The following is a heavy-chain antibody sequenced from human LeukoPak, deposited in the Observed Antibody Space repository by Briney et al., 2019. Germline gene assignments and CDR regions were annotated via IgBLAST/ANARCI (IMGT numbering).Heavy chain of an antibody. Sequence: GGSLRLSCAASGFTFSSYAMSWVRQAPGKGLEWVGVIWYDGSDKYYADSVKGRFTISRDNSKNTLYLQMNSLRAEDTAVYYCAREGFVVAAAGHVGYFQHWGQGTLVTVSS. D-gene: IGHD6-13*01. J-gene: IGHJ1*01. CDR1: GFTFSSYA. CDR2: IWYDGSDK. V-gene: IGHV3-33*08. CDR3: AREGFVVAAAGHVGYFQH.